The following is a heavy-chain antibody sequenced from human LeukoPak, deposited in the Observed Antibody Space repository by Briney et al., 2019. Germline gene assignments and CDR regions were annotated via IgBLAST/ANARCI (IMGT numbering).Heavy chain of an antibody. CDR3: AKGGRLLWFGELSDDAFDI. CDR1: GFTFSSYA. J-gene: IGHJ3*02. CDR2: ISSNGGST. D-gene: IGHD3-10*01. Sequence: PGGSLRLSCAASGFTFSSYAMHWVRQAPGKGLEYVSAISSNGGSTYYANSVKGRFTISRDNSKNTLYLQMNSLRAEDTAVYYCAKGGRLLWFGELSDDAFDIWGQGTMVTVSS. V-gene: IGHV3-64*04.